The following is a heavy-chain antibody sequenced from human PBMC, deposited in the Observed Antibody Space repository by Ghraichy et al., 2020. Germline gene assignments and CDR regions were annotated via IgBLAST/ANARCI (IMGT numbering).Heavy chain of an antibody. CDR3: ARDGESTIFGVAYYGMDV. J-gene: IGHJ6*02. V-gene: IGHV3-66*01. D-gene: IGHD3-3*01. Sequence: GGSLRLSCAASGFTVSSNYMSWVRQAPGKGLEWVSVIYSGGSTYYADSVKGRFTISRDNSKNTLYLQMNSPRAEDTAVYYCARDGESTIFGVAYYGMDVWGQGPTVTVSS. CDR2: IYSGGST. CDR1: GFTVSSNY.